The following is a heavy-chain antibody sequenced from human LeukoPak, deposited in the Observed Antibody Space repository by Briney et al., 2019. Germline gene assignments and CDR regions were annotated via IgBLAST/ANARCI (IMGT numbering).Heavy chain of an antibody. CDR3: ARADGSIWYFDY. J-gene: IGHJ4*02. CDR1: GYTFTGYY. CDR2: INPNSGGT. Sequence: ASVKVSCKASGYTFTGYYMHWVRQAPGQGLEWMGWINPNSGGTNYAQKFRGRVTMTRDTSISTAYMELRSLRSDDTAVYYCARADGSIWYFDYWGQGTLVTVSS. V-gene: IGHV1-2*02. D-gene: IGHD2/OR15-2a*01.